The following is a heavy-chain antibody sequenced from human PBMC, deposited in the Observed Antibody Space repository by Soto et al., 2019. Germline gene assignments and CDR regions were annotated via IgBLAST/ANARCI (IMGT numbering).Heavy chain of an antibody. CDR3: AVLGKGARDYFYGMDV. V-gene: IGHV3-48*02. Sequence: GGSLRLSCAASGFTFSSYSMNWVRLAPGKGLEWVSYISSSSSTIYYADSVKGRFTISRDNAKNSLYLQMNSLRDEDTAVYYCAVLGKGARDYFYGMDVWGQGTTVTVSS. CDR1: GFTFSSYS. J-gene: IGHJ6*02. D-gene: IGHD1-26*01. CDR2: ISSSSSTI.